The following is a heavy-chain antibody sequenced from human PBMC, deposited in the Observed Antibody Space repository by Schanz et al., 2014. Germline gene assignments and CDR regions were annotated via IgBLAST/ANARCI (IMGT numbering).Heavy chain of an antibody. CDR3: AKEDRNHNSDYVY. V-gene: IGHV3-30*02. CDR1: GFIFTSYS. J-gene: IGHJ4*02. CDR2: IRYDGSSK. Sequence: QVQLVESGGGVVQPGRSLRLSCATSGFIFTSYSMHWVRQAPGRGLEWVAFIRYDGSSKYYADSVRGRFTISRDDSKNTLYLQMNSLRPEDTAVYYCAKEDRNHNSDYVYWGQGTLVTVSS. D-gene: IGHD3-22*01.